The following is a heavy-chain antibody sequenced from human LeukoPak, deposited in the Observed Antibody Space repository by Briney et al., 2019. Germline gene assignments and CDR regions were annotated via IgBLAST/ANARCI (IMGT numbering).Heavy chain of an antibody. Sequence: SETLSLTCTVSGGSISSYYWSWIRQPPGKGLEWIGYIYYSGSTHYNPSLKSRVTISVDTSKNQFSLKLSSVTAADTAVYYCARRDISSGWSFDYWGQGTLVTVSS. D-gene: IGHD6-19*01. CDR3: ARRDISSGWSFDY. CDR2: IYYSGST. CDR1: GGSISSYY. V-gene: IGHV4-59*01. J-gene: IGHJ4*02.